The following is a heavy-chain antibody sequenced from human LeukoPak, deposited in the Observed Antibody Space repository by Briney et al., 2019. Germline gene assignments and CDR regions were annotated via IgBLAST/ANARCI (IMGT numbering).Heavy chain of an antibody. CDR1: GGTFSSYA. Sequence: ASVKVSCKASGGTFSSYAISWVRQAPGQGLEWMGGIIPIFGTANYAQKFQGRVTITADESTSTAYMELSSLRSEDTAVYYCAKDSGPGYNYHYVDYWGQGTLVTVSS. J-gene: IGHJ4*02. CDR3: AKDSGPGYNYHYVDY. D-gene: IGHD5-18*01. V-gene: IGHV1-69*13. CDR2: IIPIFGTA.